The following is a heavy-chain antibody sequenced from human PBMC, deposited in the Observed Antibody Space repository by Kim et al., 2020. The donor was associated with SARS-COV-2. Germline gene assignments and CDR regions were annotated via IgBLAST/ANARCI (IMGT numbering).Heavy chain of an antibody. J-gene: IGHJ3*01. CDR2: ISGSGRSI. Sequence: GGPLRLSCTASGLTFSTYAMAWVRQAPGKGLEWVSGISGSGRSIHYTDSVKGRFTISRDNSRNTLYLEINTLRAEDTAIYYCAKRDYYDSSRALDVWGQGTMVTVSS. CDR3: AKRDYYDSSRALDV. V-gene: IGHV3-23*01. CDR1: GLTFSTYA. D-gene: IGHD3-22*01.